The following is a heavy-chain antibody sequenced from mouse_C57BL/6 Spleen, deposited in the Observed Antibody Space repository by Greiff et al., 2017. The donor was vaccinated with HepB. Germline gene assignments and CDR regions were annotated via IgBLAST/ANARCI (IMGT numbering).Heavy chain of an antibody. V-gene: IGHV1-59*01. CDR1: GYTFTSYW. CDR3: ARGAGVLRSHYYAMDY. CDR2: IDPSDSYT. Sequence: QVQLQQPGAELVRPGTSVKLSCKASGYTFTSYWMHWVKQRPGQGLEWIGVIDPSDSYTNYNQKFKGKATLTVDTSSSTAYMQLSSLTSEDSAVYYCARGAGVLRSHYYAMDYWGQGTSVTVSS. J-gene: IGHJ4*01. D-gene: IGHD1-1*01.